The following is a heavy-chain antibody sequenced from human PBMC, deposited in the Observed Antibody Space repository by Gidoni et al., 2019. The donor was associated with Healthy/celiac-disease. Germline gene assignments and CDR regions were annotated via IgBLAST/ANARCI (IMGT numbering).Heavy chain of an antibody. CDR2: IKQDGSEK. D-gene: IGHD4-17*01. V-gene: IGHV3-7*03. CDR3: ARDRGRPVTTAYYYMDV. CDR1: GFTVSSYW. Sequence: EVQLVESGGALVQPGGSLSRSCAASGFTVSSYWMSWVRQAPGKGLEWVANIKQDGSEKYYVDSVKGRFTISSDNAKNSLYLQMNSLRAEDTAVYYCARDRGRPVTTAYYYMDVWGKGTTVTVSS. J-gene: IGHJ6*03.